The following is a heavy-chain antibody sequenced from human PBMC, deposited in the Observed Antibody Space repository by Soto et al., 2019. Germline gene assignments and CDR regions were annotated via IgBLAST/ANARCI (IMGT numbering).Heavy chain of an antibody. Sequence: GGSLRLSCAASGGTCSTAWRNWVRQAPGKGLEWVGRIKSKTDGGTTDYAAPVKGRFTISRDDSKNTLYLQMNSLKTEDTAVYYCTTDQARDYYYYGMDVWGQGTTVTVSS. J-gene: IGHJ6*02. CDR1: GGTCSTAW. CDR2: IKSKTDGGTT. V-gene: IGHV3-15*07. CDR3: TTDQARDYYYYGMDV.